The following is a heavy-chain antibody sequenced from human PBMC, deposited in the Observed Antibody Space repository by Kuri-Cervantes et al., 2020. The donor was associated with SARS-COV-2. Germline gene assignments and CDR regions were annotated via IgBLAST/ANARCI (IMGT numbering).Heavy chain of an antibody. V-gene: IGHV4-59*01. CDR1: DGSISNYY. J-gene: IGHJ5*02. D-gene: IGHD3-22*01. CDR2: IYHSGST. CDR3: ARGGTYYYDRSGFDWFDP. Sequence: SETLSLTCTVSDGSISNYYWSWIRQPPGKGLGWIGYIYHSGSTNYNPSLNSRVTISIDTSKNQFALRLSTVTAADTAVYYCARGGTYYYDRSGFDWFDPWGQGTLVTVSS.